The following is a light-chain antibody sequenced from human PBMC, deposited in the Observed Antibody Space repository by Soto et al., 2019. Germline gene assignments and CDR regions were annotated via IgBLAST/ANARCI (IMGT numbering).Light chain of an antibody. J-gene: IGKJ1*01. CDR3: QQYNSS. CDR2: KAS. CDR1: QSISSW. V-gene: IGKV1-5*03. Sequence: DIQMTQSPSTLSASVGDRVTITCRASQSISSWLAWYQQKPGKAPKLLIYKASSLESGVPSRFSGSGSGTEFTRTISSLQPDDFATYYCQQYNSSFGQGTKVEIK.